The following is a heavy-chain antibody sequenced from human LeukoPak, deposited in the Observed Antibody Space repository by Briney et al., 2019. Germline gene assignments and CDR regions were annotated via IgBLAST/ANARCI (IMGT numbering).Heavy chain of an antibody. D-gene: IGHD3-3*01. CDR3: ARNPDYDFWSGYYTGPDY. Sequence: EGSLRLSCPASGFTFSSYEMNWVRQAPGKGLEWVSYISSSGSTIYYADSVKGRFTISRDNAKNSLYLQMNSLRAEDTAVYYCARNPDYDFWSGYYTGPDYWGQGTLVTVSS. CDR2: ISSSGSTI. J-gene: IGHJ4*02. V-gene: IGHV3-48*03. CDR1: GFTFSSYE.